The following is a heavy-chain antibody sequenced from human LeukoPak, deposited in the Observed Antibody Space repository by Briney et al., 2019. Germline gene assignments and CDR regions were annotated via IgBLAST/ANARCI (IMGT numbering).Heavy chain of an antibody. CDR2: ISAYNGNT. Sequence: ASVKVSCKASGYTFTSYGISWVRQAPGQGLEWMGWISAYNGNTNYAQKLQGRVTVTTDTSTSTAYMELRSLRSDDTAVYYCARSNYDFWSGYSGENWFDPWGQGTLVTVSS. CDR3: ARSNYDFWSGYSGENWFDP. J-gene: IGHJ5*02. CDR1: GYTFTSYG. V-gene: IGHV1-18*01. D-gene: IGHD3-3*01.